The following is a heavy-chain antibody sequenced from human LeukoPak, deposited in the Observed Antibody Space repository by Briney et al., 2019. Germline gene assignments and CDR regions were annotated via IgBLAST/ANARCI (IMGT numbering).Heavy chain of an antibody. CDR3: AIQGYNSYFDY. CDR1: GGSISSYY. V-gene: IGHV4-59*01. CDR2: IYYSGST. D-gene: IGHD5-24*01. J-gene: IGHJ4*02. Sequence: PSETLSLTCTVSGGSISSYYWSWSRQPPGKGLEWIGYIYYSGSTNYNPSLKSRVTISVDTSKNQFSLKLSSVTAADTAVYYCAIQGYNSYFDYWGQGTLVTVSS.